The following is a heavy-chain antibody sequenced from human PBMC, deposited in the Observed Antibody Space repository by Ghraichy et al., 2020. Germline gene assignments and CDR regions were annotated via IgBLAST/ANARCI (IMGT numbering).Heavy chain of an antibody. CDR2: IIPIFGTA. D-gene: IGHD3-10*01. CDR1: GGTFSSYA. J-gene: IGHJ6*02. CDR3: ARDKGLEVWFGGGIYYYGMDV. V-gene: IGHV1-69*13. Sequence: SVKVSCKASGGTFSSYAISWVRQAPGQGLEWMGGIIPIFGTANYAQKFQGRVTITADESTSTAYMELSSLRSEDTAVYYCARDKGLEVWFGGGIYYYGMDVWGQGTTVTVSS.